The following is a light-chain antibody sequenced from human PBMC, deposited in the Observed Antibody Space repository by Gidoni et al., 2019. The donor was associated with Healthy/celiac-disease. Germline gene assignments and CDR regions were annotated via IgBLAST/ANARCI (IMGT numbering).Light chain of an antibody. V-gene: IGKV3-20*01. Sequence: DIVLTQSPGTLSLSPGERATLSCRASQSVSSSYLAWYQQKPGQAPRRLIYGASSRATGIPDRFSGSGSGTDFTITISRLEPEDFAVYYWQQYGSSPLTFGQGTKVEIK. CDR3: QQYGSSPLT. CDR2: GAS. CDR1: QSVSSSY. J-gene: IGKJ1*01.